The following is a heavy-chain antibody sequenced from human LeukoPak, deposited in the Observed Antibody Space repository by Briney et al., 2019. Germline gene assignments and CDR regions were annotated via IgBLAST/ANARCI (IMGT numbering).Heavy chain of an antibody. V-gene: IGHV4-34*01. CDR3: ARELGYCSGGSCQPDYFDY. D-gene: IGHD2-15*01. CDR1: GGSFSAYY. J-gene: IGHJ4*02. CDR2: IYHSGST. Sequence: TSETLSLTCAVYGGSFSAYYWSWIRQSPGKGLQWIGSIYHSGSTYYNPSLKSRVTISVDTSKNQFSLKLSSVTAADTAVYYCARELGYCSGGSCQPDYFDYWGQGTLVTVSS.